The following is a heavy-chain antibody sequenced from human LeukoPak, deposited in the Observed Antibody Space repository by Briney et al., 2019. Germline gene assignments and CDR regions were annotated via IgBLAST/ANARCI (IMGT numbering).Heavy chain of an antibody. D-gene: IGHD3-10*02. CDR1: GFTFSSFE. Sequence: GGSLRLSCAASGFTFSSFEMKWVRQAPGKGLEWVSYISSSGSTIYYADSVKGRFTISRDNAKNSLYLQMNSLRAEDTAVYYCAELGITMIGGVWGKGTTVTISS. CDR2: ISSSGSTI. CDR3: AELGITMIGGV. V-gene: IGHV3-48*03. J-gene: IGHJ6*04.